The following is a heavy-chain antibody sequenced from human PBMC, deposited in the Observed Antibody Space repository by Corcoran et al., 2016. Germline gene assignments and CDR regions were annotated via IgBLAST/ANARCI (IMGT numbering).Heavy chain of an antibody. J-gene: IGHJ5*02. D-gene: IGHD5-12*01. Sequence: QVQLQESGPGLVKPSETLSLTCTVSGGSISSHYWCWIRQPLGKGLERVGHVSYTGSTNYNPSLSSRVTITIDSSKTKFYLNLNSVTDTDTAVYYCARTYNSGSKRWFDPWGQGTLVTVSS. V-gene: IGHV4-59*11. CDR3: ARTYNSGSKRWFDP. CDR1: GGSISSHY. CDR2: VSYTGST.